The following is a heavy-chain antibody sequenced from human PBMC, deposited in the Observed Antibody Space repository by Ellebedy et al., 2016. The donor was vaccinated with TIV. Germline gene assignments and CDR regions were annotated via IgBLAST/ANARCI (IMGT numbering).Heavy chain of an antibody. CDR1: GLSVRSNY. CDR2: ISGRGGST. J-gene: IGHJ3*02. V-gene: IGHV3-23*01. CDR3: VRVATMIGVLSDDAFDI. D-gene: IGHD3-22*01. Sequence: GESLKIPCAASGLSVRSNYMSWVRQAPGKGLEWVSTISGRGGSTYYAGSVKGRFTVSRDTSKNTLYLRVNSLRDEDTAVYYCVRVATMIGVLSDDAFDIWGQGTMVTVSS.